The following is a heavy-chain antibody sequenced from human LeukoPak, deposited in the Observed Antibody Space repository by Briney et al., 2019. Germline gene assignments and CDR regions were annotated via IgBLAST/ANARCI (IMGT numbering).Heavy chain of an antibody. V-gene: IGHV3-7*01. D-gene: IGHD6-13*01. Sequence: GGSLRLSCAASGFTYSSYWLSWVRQAPGKGLEWVANIKQDGSEKNYVDSVKGRFTISRDNAKNSLYLQMNSLRAEDTAVYYCARDRRSIAAAGSYYYYMDIWGKGTTVTVSS. J-gene: IGHJ6*03. CDR2: IKQDGSEK. CDR3: ARDRRSIAAAGSYYYYMDI. CDR1: GFTYSSYW.